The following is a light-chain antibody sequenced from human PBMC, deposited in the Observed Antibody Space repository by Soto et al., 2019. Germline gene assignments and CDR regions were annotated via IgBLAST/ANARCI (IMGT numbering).Light chain of an antibody. CDR1: QTISSW. CDR2: KAS. V-gene: IGKV1-5*03. Sequence: DIQMTQSPSTLSGSVGDRVTITCRASQTISSWLAWYQQKPGKAPKLLIYKASTLKSGVPSRFSGSGSGTEFTLTISSLQPDDFAVYYCQQYSSSRTFGQGTKVDIK. CDR3: QQYSSSRT. J-gene: IGKJ1*01.